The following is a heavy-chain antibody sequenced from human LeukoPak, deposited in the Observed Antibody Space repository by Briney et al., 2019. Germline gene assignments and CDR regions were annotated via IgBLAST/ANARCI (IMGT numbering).Heavy chain of an antibody. CDR1: GGSITTSSYY. J-gene: IGHJ2*01. V-gene: IGHV4-39*01. Sequence: SETLSLTCTVSGGSITTSSYYWGWIRQPPGKGLEWIGIIYYSGGTYYNPSLKGRVTISVDTSKNQFSLKLSSVTAADTAVYYCARAFRARYFDLWGRGTLVTVSS. CDR2: IYYSGGT. D-gene: IGHD2/OR15-2a*01. CDR3: ARAFRARYFDL.